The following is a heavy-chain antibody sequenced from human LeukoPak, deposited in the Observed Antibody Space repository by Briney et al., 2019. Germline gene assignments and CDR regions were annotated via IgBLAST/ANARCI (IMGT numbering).Heavy chain of an antibody. CDR3: ARVLPGDY. J-gene: IGHJ4*02. CDR2: IYYSGST. D-gene: IGHD3-10*01. CDR1: GDSISRSSHY. Sequence: PSETLSLTCTVSGDSISRSSHYWGWIRQPPGKRLEWIGSIYYSGSTYYNPSLKSRVTISVDTSKNQFSLKLSSVTAADTAVYYCARVLPGDYWGQGTLVTVSS. V-gene: IGHV4-39*07.